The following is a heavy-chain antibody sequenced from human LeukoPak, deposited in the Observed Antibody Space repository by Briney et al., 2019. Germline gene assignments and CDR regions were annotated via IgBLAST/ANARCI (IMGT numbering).Heavy chain of an antibody. D-gene: IGHD6-19*01. CDR2: IYTSGST. V-gene: IGHV4-4*07. CDR1: GGSISSYY. Sequence: SETLSLTCTVSGGSISSYYWSWIRQPAGKGLEWIGRIYTSGSTNYNPSLKSRVTMSVDTSKNQFSLKLSSVTAVDTAVYYCARDSPSSSSGWYFDYWGQGTLVTVSS. J-gene: IGHJ4*02. CDR3: ARDSPSSSSGWYFDY.